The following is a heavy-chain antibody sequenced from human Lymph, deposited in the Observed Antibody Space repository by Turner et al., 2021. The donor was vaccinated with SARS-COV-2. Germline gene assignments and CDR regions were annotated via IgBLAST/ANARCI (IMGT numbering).Heavy chain of an antibody. CDR2: TIPIFGIA. CDR3: ARDATGPLGY. D-gene: IGHD1-1*01. Sequence: QVQLVQSVAEVKKPGSSVKVSCKASGGTFSTYAISWVRQAPGQGLEWLGGTIPIFGIANYAQKFQGRVTITADKFTSTAYMELSSLRSEDTAVYYCARDATGPLGYWGRGTLVPVSS. J-gene: IGHJ4*02. CDR1: GGTFSTYA. V-gene: IGHV1-69*10.